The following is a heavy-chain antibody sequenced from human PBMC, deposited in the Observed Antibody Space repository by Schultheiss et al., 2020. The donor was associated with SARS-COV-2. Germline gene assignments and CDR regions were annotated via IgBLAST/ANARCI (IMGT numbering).Heavy chain of an antibody. J-gene: IGHJ4*02. Sequence: GGSLRLSCAASGFTVSSNYMSWVRQAPGKGLEWVSVIYSGGSTYYADSVEGRFTISRDNSKNTLYLQMNSLRAEDTAVYYCARDHGSGSFYYFDYWGQGTLVTVSS. CDR2: IYSGGST. V-gene: IGHV3-66*01. CDR1: GFTVSSNY. CDR3: ARDHGSGSFYYFDY. D-gene: IGHD3-10*01.